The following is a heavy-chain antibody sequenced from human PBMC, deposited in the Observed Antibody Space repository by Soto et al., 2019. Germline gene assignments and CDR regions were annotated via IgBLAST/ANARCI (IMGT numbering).Heavy chain of an antibody. Sequence: ASVKVSCKASGGTFSSYAISWVRQAPGQGLEWMGGIIPIFGTANYAQKFQGRVTITADESTSTAYMELSSLRSEDTAVYYCARARALEGSSWYVFDYWGQGTLVTVSS. CDR2: IIPIFGTA. D-gene: IGHD6-13*01. CDR1: GGTFSSYA. CDR3: ARARALEGSSWYVFDY. V-gene: IGHV1-69*13. J-gene: IGHJ4*02.